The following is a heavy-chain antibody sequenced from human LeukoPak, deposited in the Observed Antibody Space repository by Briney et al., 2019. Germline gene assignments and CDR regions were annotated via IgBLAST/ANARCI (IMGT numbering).Heavy chain of an antibody. V-gene: IGHV2-70*17. CDR3: ARMVRGTYRPSTYWYYMDV. CDR2: IDWDDDK. Sequence: SGPTLVKPTQTLTLTCTFSGFSLSTTGMCVSWIRQPPGKALEWLARIDWDDDKFYSTSLKTRLTISKDTSKNQVVLTVTNMDPVDTATYYCARMVRGTYRPSTYWYYMDVWGKGTTVTVSS. D-gene: IGHD3-16*02. J-gene: IGHJ6*03. CDR1: GFSLSTTGMC.